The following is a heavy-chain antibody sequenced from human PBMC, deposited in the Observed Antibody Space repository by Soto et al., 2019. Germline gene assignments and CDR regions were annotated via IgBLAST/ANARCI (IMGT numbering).Heavy chain of an antibody. CDR2: IWYDGSKQ. Sequence: PGGSLRLSCAASGFPFSSFAMHWVRQVPDKGLEWVALIWYDGSKQFYADSVKGRITISRDNSKNTLYLEMNSLRAEDTAVYYCARALRFLEWPNPLPYGLDVWGQGTTVTVSS. CDR3: ARALRFLEWPNPLPYGLDV. D-gene: IGHD3-3*01. CDR1: GFPFSSFA. V-gene: IGHV3-33*01. J-gene: IGHJ6*02.